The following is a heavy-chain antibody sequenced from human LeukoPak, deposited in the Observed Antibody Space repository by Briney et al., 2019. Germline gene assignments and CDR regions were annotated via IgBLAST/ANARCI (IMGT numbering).Heavy chain of an antibody. CDR3: ARDPGYYGSSGYWPPEYFQH. V-gene: IGHV1-18*01. CDR2: ISAYNGNT. D-gene: IGHD3-22*01. Sequence: ASVKVSCKASGYTFTRYGISWVRQAPGQGLEWMGWISAYNGNTKYAQKLQGRVTMTTDTSTSTAYMDLRSLRSDDTAVYYCARDPGYYGSSGYWPPEYFQHWGQGTLVTVSS. CDR1: GYTFTRYG. J-gene: IGHJ1*01.